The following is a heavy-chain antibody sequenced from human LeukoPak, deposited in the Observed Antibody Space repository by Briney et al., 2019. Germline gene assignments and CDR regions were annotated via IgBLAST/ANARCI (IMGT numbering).Heavy chain of an antibody. CDR3: ARGSPVRPDTPDPGYYFDY. CDR1: GGTFSSYA. V-gene: IGHV1-69*05. D-gene: IGHD3-10*01. CDR2: IIPIFGTA. Sequence: GASVKVSCKASGGTFSSYAISWVRQAPGQGLEWMGGIIPIFGTANYAQKFQGRVTITTDESTSTAYMELSSLRSEDTAVYYCARGSPVRPDTPDPGYYFDYWGQGTLVTVSS. J-gene: IGHJ4*02.